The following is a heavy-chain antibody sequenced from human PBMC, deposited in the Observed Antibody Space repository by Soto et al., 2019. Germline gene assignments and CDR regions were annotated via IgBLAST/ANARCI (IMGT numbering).Heavy chain of an antibody. Sequence: GESLKISCKGSGYSFASYWITWVRQMPGKGLEWMGRIDPTDSYTNYSSSFQGHVTFSVDKSISTAYLHWRGLKASDTAMYYCATHSTGYEDSWGQGTLVTVSS. V-gene: IGHV5-10-1*01. CDR1: GYSFASYW. CDR2: IDPTDSYT. D-gene: IGHD5-12*01. J-gene: IGHJ5*02. CDR3: ATHSTGYEDS.